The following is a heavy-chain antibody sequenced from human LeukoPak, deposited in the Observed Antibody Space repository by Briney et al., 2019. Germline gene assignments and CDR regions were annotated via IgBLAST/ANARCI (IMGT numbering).Heavy chain of an antibody. D-gene: IGHD3-10*01. CDR2: IYRSGST. CDR1: GYSISSGYY. J-gene: IGHJ4*02. V-gene: IGHV4-38-2*02. Sequence: SETLSLTCIVSGYSISSGYYWGWIRQAPGKGLEWIGSIYRSGSTYYNPSLKSRVTISIDTSTNQFSLKLDSVTAADTAVYYCASVLLWFGSTANDYWGQGTLVTVSS. CDR3: ASVLLWFGSTANDY.